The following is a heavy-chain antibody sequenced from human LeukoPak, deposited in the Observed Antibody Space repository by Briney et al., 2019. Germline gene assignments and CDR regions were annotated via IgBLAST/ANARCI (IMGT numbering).Heavy chain of an antibody. CDR2: ISGSGGST. V-gene: IGHV3-23*01. CDR3: ARGLKGYGSGSYYIGHSLDY. CDR1: GFTFSSYE. J-gene: IGHJ4*02. Sequence: GSLRLSCAASGFTFSSYEMNWVRQAPGKGLEWVSAISGSGGSTYYADSVKGRFTISRDNAKNSLYLQMNSLRAEDTAVYYCARGLKGYGSGSYYIGHSLDYWGQGTLVTVSS. D-gene: IGHD3-10*01.